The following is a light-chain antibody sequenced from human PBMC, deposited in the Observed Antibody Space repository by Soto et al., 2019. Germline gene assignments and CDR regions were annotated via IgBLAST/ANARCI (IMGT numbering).Light chain of an antibody. J-gene: IGLJ1*01. CDR3: SSYTSSSTYYV. CDR2: DVS. V-gene: IGLV2-14*01. Sequence: QSVLTQPASVSGSPGQSITISCTGTSSEVGGYNYVSWYQQHPGKAPKLMIYDVSNRPSGVSNRFSGSKSGNTASLTISGLQAEDEADYYCSSYTSSSTYYVFGTGTKLTVL. CDR1: SSEVGGYNY.